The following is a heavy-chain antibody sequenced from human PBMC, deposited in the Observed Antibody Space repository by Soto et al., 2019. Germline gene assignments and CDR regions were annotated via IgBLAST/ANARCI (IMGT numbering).Heavy chain of an antibody. CDR1: GGSFSGYY. CDR3: ARGPETGYDYYYYGMDV. D-gene: IGHD3-9*01. J-gene: IGHJ6*02. V-gene: IGHV4-34*01. CDR2: INHSGST. Sequence: SETVSLTCAVYGGSFSGYYWSWIRQPPGKGLEWIGEINHSGSTNYNPSLKSRVTISVDTSKNQFSLKLSSVTAADTAVYYCARGPETGYDYYYYGMDVWGQGTTVT.